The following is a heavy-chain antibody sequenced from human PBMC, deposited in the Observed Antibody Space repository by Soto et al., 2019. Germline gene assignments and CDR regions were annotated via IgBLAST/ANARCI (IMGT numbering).Heavy chain of an antibody. V-gene: IGHV3-33*01. CDR2: IWYDGSNS. Sequence: GGSLRLSCAASGFTFSNYGMHWVRQAPGKGLEWVALIWYDGSNSYYADSVEGRFTISRDNSKNTLYVQMNSLRAEDTAVYYCARDQGVSSGSPFDYWGQGTLVTVSS. D-gene: IGHD6-19*01. J-gene: IGHJ4*02. CDR3: ARDQGVSSGSPFDY. CDR1: GFTFSNYG.